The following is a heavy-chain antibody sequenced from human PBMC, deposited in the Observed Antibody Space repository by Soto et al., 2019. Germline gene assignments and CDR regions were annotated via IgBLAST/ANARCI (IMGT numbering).Heavy chain of an antibody. Sequence: SETLSLTCTVSGGSVSSRSYYWSWIRQPPGKGLEWIGYIYYSGSTNYNPSLKSRVNISVDPSKNQFSLKLSSVTAADTAVYYCERAPPYSYGYSFDYWGHGTLVTVSS. CDR2: IYYSGST. D-gene: IGHD5-18*01. CDR1: GGSVSSRSYY. CDR3: ERAPPYSYGYSFDY. J-gene: IGHJ4*01. V-gene: IGHV4-61*01.